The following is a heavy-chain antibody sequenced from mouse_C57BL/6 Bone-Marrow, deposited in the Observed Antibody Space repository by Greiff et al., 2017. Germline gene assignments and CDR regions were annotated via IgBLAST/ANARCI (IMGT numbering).Heavy chain of an antibody. CDR1: GYTFTSYW. J-gene: IGHJ4*01. CDR2: FYPGNSDT. V-gene: IGHV1-5*01. CDR3: TRQSPPSYAMDY. Sequence: VQLQQSGTVLARPGASVKMSCKTSGYTFTSYWMHWVKQRPGQGLEWIGAFYPGNSDTSYNQKFKGKAKLTAVTSASTAYMDLSSLTNEDSAVYYCTRQSPPSYAMDYWGQGTSVTVSS.